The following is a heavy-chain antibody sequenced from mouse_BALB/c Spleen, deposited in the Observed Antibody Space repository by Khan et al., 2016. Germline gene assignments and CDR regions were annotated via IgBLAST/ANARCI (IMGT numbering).Heavy chain of an antibody. D-gene: IGHD2-12*01. Sequence: QVQLKQSGPGLVAPSQSLSITCTVSGFSLTTYGVHWVRQPPGKGLEWVGVLWAGGRTNYYSALMSRLSISKDNSKSHAFLKMNSLQTEDTATYYWARDRYNSTAYFDYWGQGTTLTVSA. J-gene: IGHJ2*01. CDR2: LWAGGRT. CDR1: GFSLTTYG. CDR3: ARDRYNSTAYFDY. V-gene: IGHV2-9*02.